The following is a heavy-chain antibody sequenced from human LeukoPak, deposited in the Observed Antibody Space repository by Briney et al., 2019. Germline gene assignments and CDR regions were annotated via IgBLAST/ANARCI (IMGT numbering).Heavy chain of an antibody. CDR1: GFTFNSHA. CDR3: AKGSQESPRTILDAFDI. V-gene: IGHV3-23*01. Sequence: AGGSLRLCCAASGFTFNSHAMSWVRQAPGKGLEWVSTLSGSAFTYYADSVKGRFTISRDTSKNTLFLDMNALRVEDTAVYYCAKGSQESPRTILDAFDIWGQGTMVSVSS. D-gene: IGHD1-1*01. CDR2: LSGSAFT. J-gene: IGHJ3*02.